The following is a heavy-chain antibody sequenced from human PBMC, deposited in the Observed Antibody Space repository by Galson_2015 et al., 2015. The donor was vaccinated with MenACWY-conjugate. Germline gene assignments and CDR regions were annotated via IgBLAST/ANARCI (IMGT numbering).Heavy chain of an antibody. V-gene: IGHV4-59*01. Sequence: LSLTCTVSGGSISGYYWSWIRQPPEKGLEWIGSIHYSGSTNYNPSLKSRVTISVDSSKNQFFLKLSSVTAADTAVYYCARLVYPSEYFQHRGQGTLVTVSS. J-gene: IGHJ1*01. CDR3: ARLVYPSEYFQH. D-gene: IGHD3-9*01. CDR2: IHYSGST. CDR1: GGSISGYY.